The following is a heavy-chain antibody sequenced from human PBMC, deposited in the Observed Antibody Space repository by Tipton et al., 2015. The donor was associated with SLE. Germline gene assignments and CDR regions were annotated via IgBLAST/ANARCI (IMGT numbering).Heavy chain of an antibody. CDR1: GGSFSGYY. Sequence: LRLSCAVYGGSFSGYYWSWIRQPPGKGLEWIGEINHSGSTNYNPSLKSRVTISVDTSKNQFSLKLNSVTAADTAVYYCASFLVGYWGQGTLVTVSS. CDR2: INHSGST. J-gene: IGHJ4*02. D-gene: IGHD2/OR15-2a*01. CDR3: ASFLVGY. V-gene: IGHV4-34*01.